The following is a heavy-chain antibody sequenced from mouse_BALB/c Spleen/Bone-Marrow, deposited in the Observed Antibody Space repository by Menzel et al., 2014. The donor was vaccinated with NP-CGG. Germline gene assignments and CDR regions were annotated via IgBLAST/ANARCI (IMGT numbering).Heavy chain of an antibody. V-gene: IGHV1-18*01. CDR1: GYTFTDYT. D-gene: IGHD3-3*01. CDR3: TRSRDGDY. Sequence: VQLQQSGPALVKPGASVKISCQTSGYTFTDYTMHWVKQSRGKSLEWIGHINPNIGGTNYNQKFKGKAPLTLDKSSRATNRESRSLTSEDSAAKYSTRSRDGDYWGQGTTLTVSS. CDR2: INPNIGGT. J-gene: IGHJ2*01.